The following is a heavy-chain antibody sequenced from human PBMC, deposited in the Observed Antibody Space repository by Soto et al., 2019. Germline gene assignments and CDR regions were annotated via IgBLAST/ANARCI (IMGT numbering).Heavy chain of an antibody. CDR2: IYYIGST. D-gene: IGHD6-13*01. CDR3: AREGKGAASRYWFDP. J-gene: IGHJ5*02. V-gene: IGHV4-39*02. CDR1: GGSISSSSYY. Sequence: QLQLQESGPGLVKPSETLSLTCTVSGGSISSSSYYWGWIRQPPGKGLEWIGSIYYIGSTYYNPSLKNRVTISVDTTKDHFTLTLSSVTAADTAVYYCAREGKGAASRYWFDPWGQGTLVTVSS.